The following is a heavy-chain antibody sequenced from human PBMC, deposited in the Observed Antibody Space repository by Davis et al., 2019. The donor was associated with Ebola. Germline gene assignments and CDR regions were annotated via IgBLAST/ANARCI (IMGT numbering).Heavy chain of an antibody. CDR1: GGSISSYY. J-gene: IGHJ5*02. Sequence: PSETLSLTCTVSGGSISSYYWSWIRQPPGKGLEWIGYIYYSGSTNYNPSLKSRVTISVDTSKNQFSLKLSSVTAADTAVYYCARLYSSSWYVTIGDWFDPWGQGTLVTVSS. D-gene: IGHD6-13*01. V-gene: IGHV4-59*08. CDR2: IYYSGST. CDR3: ARLYSSSWYVTIGDWFDP.